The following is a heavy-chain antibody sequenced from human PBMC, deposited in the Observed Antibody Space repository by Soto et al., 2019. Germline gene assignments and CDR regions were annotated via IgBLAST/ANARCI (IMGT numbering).Heavy chain of an antibody. CDR1: GGSIRDYY. CDR2: VSYSGTT. V-gene: IGHV4-59*01. Sequence: PSETLSLTCTVSGGSIRDYYWSWIRQPPGKGLEWIGYVSYSGTTNYNPSLMSRVTTSIDTSKKQFFLRLSSVTAADTAMYYCAREGKLRYFDWLPQYYYYGMDVWGQGTTVTVSS. CDR3: AREGKLRYFDWLPQYYYYGMDV. D-gene: IGHD3-9*01. J-gene: IGHJ6*02.